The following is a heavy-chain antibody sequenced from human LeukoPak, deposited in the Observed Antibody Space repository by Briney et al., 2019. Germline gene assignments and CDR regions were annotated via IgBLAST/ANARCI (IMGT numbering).Heavy chain of an antibody. Sequence: GGSLRLSCAASGFILSDYDTNWVRQAPGKGLEWVSYVSSSGNIIYYADSVKGRFTISRDNAKNSLYMQMNSLRVEDTAVYYCARDSDSNFVGSFDIWGQGTMVTVSS. CDR3: ARDSDSNFVGSFDI. V-gene: IGHV3-48*03. J-gene: IGHJ3*02. CDR2: VSSSGNII. CDR1: GFILSDYD. D-gene: IGHD3-3*01.